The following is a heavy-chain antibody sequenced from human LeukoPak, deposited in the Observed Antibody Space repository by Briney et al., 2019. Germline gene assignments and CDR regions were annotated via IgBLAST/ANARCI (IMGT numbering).Heavy chain of an antibody. CDR1: GFTFSSYS. J-gene: IGHJ6*03. CDR3: ARVVGLTGYSSSWYSGYYYYMDV. V-gene: IGHV3-21*01. D-gene: IGHD6-13*01. Sequence: GGSLRLSCAASGFTFSSYSMNWVRQAPGKGLEWVSFISSSSSYIYYADSVKGRFTISRDNAKNSLYLQMNSLRAEDTAVYYCARVVGLTGYSSSWYSGYYYYMDVWGKGTTVTVSS. CDR2: ISSSSSYI.